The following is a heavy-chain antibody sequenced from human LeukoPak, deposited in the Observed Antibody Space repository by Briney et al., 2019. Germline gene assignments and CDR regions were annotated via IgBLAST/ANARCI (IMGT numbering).Heavy chain of an antibody. D-gene: IGHD3-10*01. V-gene: IGHV3-23*01. CDR1: GFTFSSYA. CDR2: ISGSGGST. Sequence: GGSLRLSCAASGFTFSSYAMNWVRQAPGKGLEWVSAISGSGGSTYYADSVKGRFTISRDNSKNTLYLQMISLRAEDTAVYYCAKDYYGSGSYKDAFDIWGQGTMVTVSS. CDR3: AKDYYGSGSYKDAFDI. J-gene: IGHJ3*02.